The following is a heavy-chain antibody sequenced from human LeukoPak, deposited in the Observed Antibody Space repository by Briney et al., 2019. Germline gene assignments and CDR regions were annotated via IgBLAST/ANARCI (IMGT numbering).Heavy chain of an antibody. J-gene: IGHJ4*02. CDR1: GGSISSSSYY. CDR2: IYYSGST. CDR3: ARSVRGILYYFDY. D-gene: IGHD2/OR15-2a*01. Sequence: SETLSLTCTVSGGSISSSSYYWGWIRQPPGKGLEWIGSIYYSGSTYYNPSLKGRVTISVDTSKNQFSLKLSSVTAADTAVYYCARSVRGILYYFDYWGQGTLVTVSS. V-gene: IGHV4-39*01.